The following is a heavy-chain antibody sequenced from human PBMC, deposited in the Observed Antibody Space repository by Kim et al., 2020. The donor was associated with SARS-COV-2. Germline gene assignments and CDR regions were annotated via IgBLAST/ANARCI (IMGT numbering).Heavy chain of an antibody. V-gene: IGHV3-30*18. J-gene: IGHJ6*02. CDR2: ISYDGSNK. CDR3: AKDRLRMVRGVIASYGMDV. D-gene: IGHD3-10*01. Sequence: GGSLRLSCAASGFTFSSYGMHWVRQAPGKGLEWVAVISYDGSNKYYADSVKGRFTISRDNSKNTLYLQMNSLRAEDTAVYYCAKDRLRMVRGVIASYGMDVWGQGTTVTVSS. CDR1: GFTFSSYG.